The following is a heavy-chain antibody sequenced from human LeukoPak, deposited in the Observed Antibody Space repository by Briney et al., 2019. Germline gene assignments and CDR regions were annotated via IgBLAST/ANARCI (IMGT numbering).Heavy chain of an antibody. Sequence: GRSLRLSCAASGFTFDDYAMHWVRQAPGKGLEWVSGISWNSGSIGYADSVKGRFTISRDNAKNSLYLQMNSLRAEDTALYYCAKDTGYSYGHQHYFDYWGQGTLVTVSS. CDR1: GFTFDDYA. CDR2: ISWNSGSI. CDR3: AKDTGYSYGHQHYFDY. V-gene: IGHV3-9*01. J-gene: IGHJ4*02. D-gene: IGHD5-18*01.